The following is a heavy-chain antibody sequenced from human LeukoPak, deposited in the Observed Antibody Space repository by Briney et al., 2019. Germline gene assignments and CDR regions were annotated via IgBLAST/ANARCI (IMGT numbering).Heavy chain of an antibody. D-gene: IGHD3-3*01. V-gene: IGHV3-30-3*01. J-gene: IGHJ6*02. CDR3: ARDLALSDFWSGSYGMDV. CDR1: GFTFSSYA. Sequence: PGGSLRPSCAASGFTFSSYAMHWVRQAPGKGLEWVAVISYDGSNKYYADSVKGRFTISRDNSKNTLYLQMNSLRAEDTAVYYCARDLALSDFWSGSYGMDVWGQGTTVTVSS. CDR2: ISYDGSNK.